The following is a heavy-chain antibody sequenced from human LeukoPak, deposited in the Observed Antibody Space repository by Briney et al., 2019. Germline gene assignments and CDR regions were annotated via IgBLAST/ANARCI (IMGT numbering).Heavy chain of an antibody. D-gene: IGHD3-16*01. CDR3: ARDGGIDI. V-gene: IGHV3-21*01. Sequence: PGGSLRLSCAASGFTFSSYGMHWVRQAPGKGLEWVSSISSTSSYIYYADSVKGRFTISRDNAKNSLYLQMNSLRAEDTAVYYCARDGGIDIWGQGTMVTVSS. CDR1: GFTFSSYG. CDR2: ISSTSSYI. J-gene: IGHJ3*02.